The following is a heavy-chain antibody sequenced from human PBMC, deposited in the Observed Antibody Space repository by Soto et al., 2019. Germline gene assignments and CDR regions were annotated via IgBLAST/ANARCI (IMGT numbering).Heavy chain of an antibody. Sequence: SETLSVTCTVSNVSITSSYWNWIRQSPGKGLEWIGFVYYTGTTKYNPSLKSRVTISVDTSKNEFSLKLTSVTTADTALYFCARDFAGRGPFDPWGPGTVVTVSS. CDR3: ARDFAGRGPFDP. CDR1: NVSITSSY. V-gene: IGHV4-59*01. J-gene: IGHJ5*01. CDR2: VYYTGTT. D-gene: IGHD1-26*01.